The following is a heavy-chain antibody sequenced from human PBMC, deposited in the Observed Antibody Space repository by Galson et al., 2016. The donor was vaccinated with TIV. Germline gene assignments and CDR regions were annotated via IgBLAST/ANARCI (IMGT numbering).Heavy chain of an antibody. CDR2: IIPILGSS. J-gene: IGHJ4*02. CDR1: GDTFASYA. D-gene: IGHD5/OR15-5a*01. V-gene: IGHV1-69*13. CDR3: ARNRGYSVTGDFDF. Sequence: SVKVSCKASGDTFASYAFSWVRQAPGQGLEVMGRIIPILGSSDYAQKFQGRVTITADESTSTAYMELSSLRSEDTAVYYCARNRGYSVTGDFDFWGQGTLVTVSS.